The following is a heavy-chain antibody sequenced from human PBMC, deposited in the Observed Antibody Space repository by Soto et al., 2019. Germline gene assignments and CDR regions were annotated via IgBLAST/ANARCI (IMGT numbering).Heavy chain of an antibody. CDR1: GFTFSSYA. CDR2: ISGSGGST. CDR3: AKSSVREVIISARYSYYYGMDV. D-gene: IGHD3-9*01. J-gene: IGHJ6*02. V-gene: IGHV3-23*01. Sequence: PGGSLRLSCAASGFTFSSYAMSWVRQAPGKGLEWVSAISGSGGSTYYADSVKGRFTISRDNSKNTLYLQMNSLRAEDTAVYYCAKSSVREVIISARYSYYYGMDVWGQGTTVTVSS.